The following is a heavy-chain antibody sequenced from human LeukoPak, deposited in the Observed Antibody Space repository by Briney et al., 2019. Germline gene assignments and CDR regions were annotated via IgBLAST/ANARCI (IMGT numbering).Heavy chain of an antibody. CDR2: ISGSGGST. Sequence: GSLRLSCAASGFTFSSYAMSWVRQAPGKGLEWVSAISGSGGSTYYADSVKGRFAISRDNSKNTLYLQMNSLRAEDTAVYYCAKDGGSSSWFDYYHYYYMDVWGKGTTVTVSS. CDR1: GFTFSSYA. D-gene: IGHD6-13*01. J-gene: IGHJ6*03. CDR3: AKDGGSSSWFDYYHYYYMDV. V-gene: IGHV3-23*01.